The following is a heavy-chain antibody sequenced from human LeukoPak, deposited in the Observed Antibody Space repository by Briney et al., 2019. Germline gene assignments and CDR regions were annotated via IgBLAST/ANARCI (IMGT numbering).Heavy chain of an antibody. Sequence: GASVKVSCKASGYTFTSYGISWVRQAPGQGPEWMGWISPYNGNTNYVQKFQGRVTMTTDTSSSTAYMELRSLRADDTAVYYCARVKITMIVVVIKGGQWFDPWGQGTLVTVSS. J-gene: IGHJ5*02. V-gene: IGHV1-18*01. CDR3: ARVKITMIVVVIKGGQWFDP. CDR2: ISPYNGNT. CDR1: GYTFTSYG. D-gene: IGHD3-22*01.